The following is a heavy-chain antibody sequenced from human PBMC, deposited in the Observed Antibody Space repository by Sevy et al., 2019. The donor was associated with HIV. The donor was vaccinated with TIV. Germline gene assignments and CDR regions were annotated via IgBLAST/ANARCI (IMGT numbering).Heavy chain of an antibody. J-gene: IGHJ3*02. V-gene: IGHV3-30-3*01. CDR2: ISYDGSNK. D-gene: IGHD3-10*01. Sequence: GGSLRLSCAASGFTFSSYAMHWVHQAPGKGLEWVAVISYDGSNKYYADSVKGRFTISRDNSKNTLYLQMNSLRAEDTAVYYCARAKYYYGSGSSTDAFDIWGQGTMVTVSS. CDR1: GFTFSSYA. CDR3: ARAKYYYGSGSSTDAFDI.